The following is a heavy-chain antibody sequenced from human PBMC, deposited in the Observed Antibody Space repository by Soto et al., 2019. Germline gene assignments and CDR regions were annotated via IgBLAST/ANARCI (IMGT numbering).Heavy chain of an antibody. Sequence: QVQLVESGGGVVQPGRSLSLSCAASGFPVTYYGMHWVREGADKGLEWVAIISYDGSDKYYADSVKGRFTISRDNYKNSLYLQRNSLRPEDTALYDCVGGDYYFDYRGQGTLVIVSS. J-gene: IGHJ4*02. CDR1: GFPVTYYG. CDR3: VGGDYYFDY. V-gene: IGHV3-30*03. D-gene: IGHD3-10*01. CDR2: ISYDGSDK.